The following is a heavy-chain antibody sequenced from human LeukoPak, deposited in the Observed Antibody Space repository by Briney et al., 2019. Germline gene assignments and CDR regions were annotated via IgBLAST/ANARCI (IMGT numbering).Heavy chain of an antibody. D-gene: IGHD1-26*01. CDR3: ARPLSGGSYYYLPDAFDI. CDR2: ITWNSGNT. Sequence: GGSLRLSCAASGFTFDGFAMHWVRQAPGKGLEWVSGITWNSGNTGYADSVKGRFTISRDNAKNSLYLQMNSLRAEDTAVYYCARPLSGGSYYYLPDAFDIRGQGTMVTVSS. V-gene: IGHV3-9*01. CDR1: GFTFDGFA. J-gene: IGHJ3*02.